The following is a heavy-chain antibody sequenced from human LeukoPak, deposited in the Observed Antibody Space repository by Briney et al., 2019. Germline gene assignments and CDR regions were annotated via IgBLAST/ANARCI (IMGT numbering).Heavy chain of an antibody. J-gene: IGHJ4*02. V-gene: IGHV3-21*01. D-gene: IGHD5-24*01. CDR1: GFTFSNYD. CDR2: ISATTIYR. CDR3: ARIGLGRDAYNSFDY. Sequence: NPGGSLRLSCAASGFTFSNYDMTWVRQAPGKGLEWVSSISATTIYRFSAGSVRGRFTISRDNVENSLYLHMNDLRREDTAVYYCARIGLGRDAYNSFDYWGQGTLVIVSS.